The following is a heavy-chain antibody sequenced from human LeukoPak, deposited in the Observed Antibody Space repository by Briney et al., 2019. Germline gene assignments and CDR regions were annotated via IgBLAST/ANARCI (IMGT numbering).Heavy chain of an antibody. J-gene: IGHJ4*02. V-gene: IGHV4-34*01. D-gene: IGHD6-13*01. CDR1: GGSFSGYY. Sequence: PSETLSLTCAVYGGSFSGYYWSRIRQPPGKGLEWIGEINHSGSTNYNPSLKSRVTISVDTSKNQFSLKLSSVTAADTAVYYCARDRGWQQLVRWRVESSGYFDYWGQGTLVTVSS. CDR3: ARDRGWQQLVRWRVESSGYFDY. CDR2: INHSGST.